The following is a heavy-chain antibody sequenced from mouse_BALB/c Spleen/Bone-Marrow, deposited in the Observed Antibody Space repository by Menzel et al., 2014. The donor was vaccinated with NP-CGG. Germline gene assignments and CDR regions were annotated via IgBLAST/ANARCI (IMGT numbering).Heavy chain of an antibody. D-gene: IGHD2-14*01. V-gene: IGHV2-9*02. J-gene: IGHJ2*01. CDR1: GFSLTSNG. Sequence: VQRVESGPGLVAPSQSLSIPCTVSGFSLTSNGVHWVRQPPGKGLEWLGVIWTGGSTNYNSALMSRLSISKDNSKSQVFLKMNSLQTDDTAMYYCARGAYYRFFDYWGQGTTLTVSS. CDR2: IWTGGST. CDR3: ARGAYYRFFDY.